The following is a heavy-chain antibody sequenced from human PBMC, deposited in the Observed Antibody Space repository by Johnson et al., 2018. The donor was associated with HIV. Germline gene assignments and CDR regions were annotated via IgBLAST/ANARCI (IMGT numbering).Heavy chain of an antibody. V-gene: IGHV3-30*14. D-gene: IGHD3-22*01. CDR2: ISYDGSNK. Sequence: HVQLVESGGGVVQPGRSLRLSCAASGFTFSSYAMHWVRQAPGKGLEWVAVISYDGSNKYYADSVKGRFTISRDNAKNSLYLQMNSLRAEDTALYYCARIIIEYYYDSSGSRYPFDIWGQGTMVTVSS. CDR3: ARIIIEYYYDSSGSRYPFDI. J-gene: IGHJ3*02. CDR1: GFTFSSYA.